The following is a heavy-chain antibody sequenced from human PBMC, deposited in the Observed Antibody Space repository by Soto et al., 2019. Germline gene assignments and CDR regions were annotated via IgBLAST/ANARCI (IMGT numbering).Heavy chain of an antibody. CDR3: ARNANIGKNWNYFDY. Sequence: SETLSLTCTVSGASISSYYWGWIRQPPGKGLEWIGHIFYSGSTNYNPSLESRITISVDTSNNQFSLKVNSVTAADTALYYCARNANIGKNWNYFDYWGQVNLVPVSS. D-gene: IGHD1-1*01. CDR2: IFYSGST. CDR1: GASISSYY. V-gene: IGHV4-59*01. J-gene: IGHJ4*02.